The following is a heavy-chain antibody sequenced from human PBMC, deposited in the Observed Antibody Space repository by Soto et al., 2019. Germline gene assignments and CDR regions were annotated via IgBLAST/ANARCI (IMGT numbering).Heavy chain of an antibody. V-gene: IGHV3-21*06. Sequence: PGGSLRLSCAASGFTFTRYSMNWVRQAPGKGLEWVSSISSTTNYIYYGDSMKGRFTISRDNAKNSLYLEMNSLRAEDTAVYYCARESEDLSSNFDYWGQGALVTVSS. CDR1: GFTFTRYS. CDR2: ISSTTNYI. J-gene: IGHJ4*02. CDR3: ARESEDLSSNFDY. D-gene: IGHD6-6*01.